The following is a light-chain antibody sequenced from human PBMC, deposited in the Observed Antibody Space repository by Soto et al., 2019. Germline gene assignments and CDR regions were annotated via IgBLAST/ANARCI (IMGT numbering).Light chain of an antibody. J-gene: IGKJ2*01. CDR2: KTS. CDR1: QSLSGW. Sequence: DIQMTQSPSTLSASVGDRVTITCRASQSLSGWLAWYQQKPGKAPKLLIYKTSTLESGVPSRFSGSGSWTQFTLTITSLQPEDFATYYCLKYNSLYTFGQGTKVDIK. CDR3: LKYNSLYT. V-gene: IGKV1-5*03.